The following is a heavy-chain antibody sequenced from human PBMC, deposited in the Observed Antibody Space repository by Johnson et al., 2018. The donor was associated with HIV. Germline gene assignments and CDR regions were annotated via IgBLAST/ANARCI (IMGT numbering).Heavy chain of an antibody. Sequence: VQLVESGGGLVKPGGSLRLSCAASGLTFTNAWMNWVRQAPGKGLEWVSVIYSDDSTYYADSVKGRFTISRDNSKNTLYLQMNSLRAEDTAVYYCAKGYYYDSKDAFNIWGQGTMVTVSS. D-gene: IGHD3-22*01. J-gene: IGHJ3*02. CDR2: IYSDDST. CDR1: GLTFTNAW. CDR3: AKGYYYDSKDAFNI. V-gene: IGHV3-66*01.